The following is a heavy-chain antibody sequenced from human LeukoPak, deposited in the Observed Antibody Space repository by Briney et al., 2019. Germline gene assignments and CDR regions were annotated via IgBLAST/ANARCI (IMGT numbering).Heavy chain of an antibody. D-gene: IGHD6-13*01. CDR3: ATWGSSSSPLPSMDV. J-gene: IGHJ6*02. V-gene: IGHV1-46*01. CDR2: IDPRGGGT. Sequence: ASVKVSCKASGYTFTSYYMHLVRQAPGQGLEWMGIIDPRGGGTTCAQNFQGRVTMTRDTSTSTVYMELSSLRSEDTAVYYCATWGSSSSPLPSMDVWGQGTTVTVSS. CDR1: GYTFTSYY.